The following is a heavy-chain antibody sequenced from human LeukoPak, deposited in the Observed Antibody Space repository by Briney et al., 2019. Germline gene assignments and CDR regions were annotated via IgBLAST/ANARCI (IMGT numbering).Heavy chain of an antibody. D-gene: IGHD2-2*01. Sequence: SETLSLTCTVSGGSISSGSYYWSWIRQPAGKGLEWIGRIYTSGSTNYNPSLKSRVTISADTSKNQFSLKLSSVTAADTAVYYCARGTFYCSSTSCYRGIYYYYGMDVWGQGTTVTVSS. J-gene: IGHJ6*02. CDR1: GGSISSGSYY. CDR2: IYTSGST. V-gene: IGHV4-61*02. CDR3: ARGTFYCSSTSCYRGIYYYYGMDV.